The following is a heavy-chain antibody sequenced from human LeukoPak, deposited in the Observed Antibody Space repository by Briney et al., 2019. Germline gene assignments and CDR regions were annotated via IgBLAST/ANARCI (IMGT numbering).Heavy chain of an antibody. CDR2: VIASGAAT. CDR1: GFTFSSYW. V-gene: IGHV3-23*01. Sequence: GGSLRLSCAASGFTFSSYWMSWVRQAPGKGLEWVSAVIASGAATYYADSVKGRFTISRDNSKNTVSLQMNSLRAEDTAVYYCAKGDYGDYAFDYWGRGILVTVSS. J-gene: IGHJ4*02. D-gene: IGHD4-17*01. CDR3: AKGDYGDYAFDY.